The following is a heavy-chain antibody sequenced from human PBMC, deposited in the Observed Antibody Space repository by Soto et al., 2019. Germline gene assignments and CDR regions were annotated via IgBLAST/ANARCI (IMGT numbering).Heavy chain of an antibody. Sequence: ASVKVSCKVSGYTLTELSMHWVRQAPGKGLEWMGGFDPEDGETIYAQKFQGRVTMTEDTSTDTAYMELSSLRSEDTAVYYCAILPRSYGAYVFWFDPWGQGTLVTVSS. CDR1: GYTLTELS. D-gene: IGHD4-17*01. J-gene: IGHJ5*02. CDR2: FDPEDGET. V-gene: IGHV1-24*01. CDR3: AILPRSYGAYVFWFDP.